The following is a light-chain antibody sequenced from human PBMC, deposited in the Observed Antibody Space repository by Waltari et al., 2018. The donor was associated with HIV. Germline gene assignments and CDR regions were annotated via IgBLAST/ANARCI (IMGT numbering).Light chain of an antibody. J-gene: IGLJ1*01. Sequence: QSALTQPASVSGSPGQSINISCTGTSGDIGAYDSVPWYQHHQGKAPKVIISEVSNRPQGVSDRFSGSKSANTAYLTITGLQAEDDGDYYCCSYTRNISYVFGSGTKVTVL. CDR3: CSYTRNISYV. CDR1: SGDIGAYDS. V-gene: IGLV2-14*01. CDR2: EVS.